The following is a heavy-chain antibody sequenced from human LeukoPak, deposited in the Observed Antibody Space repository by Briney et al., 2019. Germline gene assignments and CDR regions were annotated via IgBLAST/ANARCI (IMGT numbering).Heavy chain of an antibody. D-gene: IGHD2-21*01. CDR3: AKDFRIGYSAHFDY. CDR1: GFTFRSHA. CDR2: IYENGGTT. J-gene: IGHJ4*02. Sequence: GGSLRLSCAASGFTFRSHAMSWVRQAPEKGLEFVSGIYENGGTTYYADSVKGRFSISRDNSKNTLYLQMDSLRGEDTAVYYCAKDFRIGYSAHFDYWGQGALVTVSS. V-gene: IGHV3-23*01.